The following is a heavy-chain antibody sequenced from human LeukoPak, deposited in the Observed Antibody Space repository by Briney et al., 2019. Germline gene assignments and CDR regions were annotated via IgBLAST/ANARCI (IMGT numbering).Heavy chain of an antibody. CDR1: GYSISSGYY. Sequence: SETLSLTCTVSGYSISSGYYWGWIRQPPGKGLEWIGSIYHSGSTYYNPSLKSRVTISVDTSKNQFSLKLSSVTAADTAVYYCARAFRRYNWNDVYYYYYGMDVWGQGTTVTVSS. J-gene: IGHJ6*02. D-gene: IGHD1-20*01. CDR2: IYHSGST. V-gene: IGHV4-38-2*02. CDR3: ARAFRRYNWNDVYYYYYGMDV.